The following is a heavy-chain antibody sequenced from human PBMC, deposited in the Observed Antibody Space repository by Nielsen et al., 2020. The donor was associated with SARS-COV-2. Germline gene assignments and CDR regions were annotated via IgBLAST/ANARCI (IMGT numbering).Heavy chain of an antibody. J-gene: IGHJ3*01. CDR2: VSASGDST. CDR3: AKDGVVRGDALDL. D-gene: IGHD3-10*01. Sequence: GESLKISCAASGFTFNIYAMAWVRRAPGRGLQWVTGVSASGDSTYYTDSVKGRFSISRDNSKNTLFLQMHSLRVEGTALYYCAKDGVVRGDALDLWGQGTMVTVSS. V-gene: IGHV3-23*01. CDR1: GFTFNIYA.